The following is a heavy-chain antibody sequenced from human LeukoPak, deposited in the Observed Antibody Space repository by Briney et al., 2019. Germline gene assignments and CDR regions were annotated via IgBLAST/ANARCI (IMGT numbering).Heavy chain of an antibody. V-gene: IGHV3-30-3*01. D-gene: IGHD2-2*01. CDR2: ISYDGSNK. J-gene: IGHJ6*02. CDR3: ARSEYQPAPLDYYYYGMDV. Sequence: GGSLRLSCAASGFTFSSYAMHWVRQAPGKGLEWVAVISYDGSNKYYADSVKGRFTISRDNSKNTLYLQMNSLRAEDTAVYYCARSEYQPAPLDYYYYGMDVWGQGTTVTVSS. CDR1: GFTFSSYA.